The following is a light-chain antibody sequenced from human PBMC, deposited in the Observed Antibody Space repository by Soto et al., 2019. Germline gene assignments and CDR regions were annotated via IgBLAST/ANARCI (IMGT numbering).Light chain of an antibody. CDR2: RAS. Sequence: EILLTQSPATLAVSPGEGATLSCRASQSVRDNLAWYQQKPCQAPRLLIYRASTRATGVPARFSCSGSGTEFTLTISSLQSEDVSVYFWQHYNFWPHTFGQGTKVDIK. J-gene: IGKJ2*01. CDR1: QSVRDN. CDR3: QHYNFWPHT. V-gene: IGKV3-15*01.